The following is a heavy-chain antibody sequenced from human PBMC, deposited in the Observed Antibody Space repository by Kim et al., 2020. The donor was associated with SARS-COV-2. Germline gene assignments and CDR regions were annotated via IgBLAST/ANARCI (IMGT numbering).Heavy chain of an antibody. D-gene: IGHD6-19*01. CDR1: GGSISSSSYY. CDR2: IYYSGST. Sequence: SETLSLTCTVSGGSISSSSYYWGWIRQPPGKGLEWIGSIYYSGSTYYNPSLKSRVTISVDTSKNQFSLKLSSVTAADTAVYYCARHSERVAGTRYNWFDPWGQGTLVTVSS. J-gene: IGHJ5*02. V-gene: IGHV4-39*01. CDR3: ARHSERVAGTRYNWFDP.